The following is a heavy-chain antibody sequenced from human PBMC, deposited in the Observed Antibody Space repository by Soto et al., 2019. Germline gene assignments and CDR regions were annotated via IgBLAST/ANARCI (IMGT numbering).Heavy chain of an antibody. CDR2: IYYSGST. V-gene: IGHV4-30-4*01. Sequence: QVQLQESGPGLVKPSQTLSLSCTVSRGSISSGDYYWSWIRQPPGKGLEWIGYIYYSGSTYYNPSLKSRVTISVDTSKKQFSLKLSSLTAADTAVYYCARVPFYAPSGSYYIDYWGQGTLVTVSS. J-gene: IGHJ4*02. D-gene: IGHD1-26*01. CDR3: ARVPFYAPSGSYYIDY. CDR1: RGSISSGDYY.